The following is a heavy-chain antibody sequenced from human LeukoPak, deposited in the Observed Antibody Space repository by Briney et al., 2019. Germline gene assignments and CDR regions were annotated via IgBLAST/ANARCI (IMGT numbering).Heavy chain of an antibody. J-gene: IGHJ3*02. CDR2: TLYRSKWYN. CDR1: GDSVSSNTAA. Sequence: SQTLSLTCAISGDSVSSNTAAWNWITQSPSRGRKWLGRTLYRSKWYNDYAVSVKSRITINPATSKNQFSLQLKSVTPEDTAMYFCAREVAGTGAFDIWGQGTMVTVSS. CDR3: AREVAGTGAFDI. D-gene: IGHD6-19*01. V-gene: IGHV6-1*01.